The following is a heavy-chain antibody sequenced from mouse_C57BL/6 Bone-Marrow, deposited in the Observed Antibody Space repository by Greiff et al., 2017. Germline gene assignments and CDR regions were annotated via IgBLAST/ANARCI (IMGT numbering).Heavy chain of an antibody. CDR3: ARHKRGNCFDY. CDR2: ISSGGSYT. V-gene: IGHV5-6*01. CDR1: GFTFSSYG. J-gene: IGHJ2*01. Sequence: VQLQQSGGDLVKPGGSLKLSCAASGFTFSSYGMSWVRQTPDKRLEWVATISSGGSYTYYPDSVKGRFTISRDNAKNTLYLQMSRLKSEDTAMYYCARHKRGNCFDYWGQGTTLTGSS.